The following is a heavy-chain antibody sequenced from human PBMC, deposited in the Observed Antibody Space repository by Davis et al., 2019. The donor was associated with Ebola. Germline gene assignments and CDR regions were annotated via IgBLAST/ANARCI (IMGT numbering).Heavy chain of an antibody. Sequence: PSETLSLTCTVSGGSISSYYWSWIRQPPGKGLEWIGYIYYSGSTNYNPSLKSRVTISVDTSKNQFSLKLSSVTAADTAVYYCARVSDSSGYDWYFDLWGRGTLVTVSS. CDR3: ARVSDSSGYDWYFDL. CDR2: IYYSGST. J-gene: IGHJ2*01. V-gene: IGHV4-59*01. CDR1: GGSISSYY. D-gene: IGHD3-22*01.